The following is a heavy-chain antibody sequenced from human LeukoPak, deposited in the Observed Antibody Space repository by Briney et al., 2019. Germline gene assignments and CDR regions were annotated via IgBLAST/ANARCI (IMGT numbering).Heavy chain of an antibody. Sequence: GGSLRLSCAASRFTFSSYAMSGVRQAPGKGLEWVSAISGSGGSTYYADSVKGRFTISRDNSKNTLYLQMNSLRAEDTAVYYCAKDPGSVRSYWGQGTLVTVSS. CDR1: RFTFSSYA. J-gene: IGHJ4*02. CDR3: AKDPGSVRSY. V-gene: IGHV3-23*01. CDR2: ISGSGGST.